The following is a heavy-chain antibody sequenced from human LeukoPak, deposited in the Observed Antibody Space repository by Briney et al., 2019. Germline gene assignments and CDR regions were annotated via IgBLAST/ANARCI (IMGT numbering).Heavy chain of an antibody. Sequence: SETLSLACTVSGGSISSYYWSWIRQPPGKGLEWIGYIYYSGSTNYNPSLKSRVTISVDTSKNQFSLKLSSVTAEDTAVYYCARDTSGWAPFDYWGQGTLVTVSS. D-gene: IGHD6-19*01. CDR2: IYYSGST. V-gene: IGHV4-59*01. J-gene: IGHJ4*02. CDR1: GGSISSYY. CDR3: ARDTSGWAPFDY.